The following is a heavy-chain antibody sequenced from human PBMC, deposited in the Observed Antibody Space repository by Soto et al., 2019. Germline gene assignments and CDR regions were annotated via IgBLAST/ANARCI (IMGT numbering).Heavy chain of an antibody. CDR3: ARHVGDRRIYFQH. CDR1: GDSIRNLY. V-gene: IGHV4-59*08. Sequence: PSETLSLTCSVSGDSIRNLYWSWIRQPLGKGLEWIGYIYYSGSTNYNPSLKSRVTISVDTSKNQFSLKLSSVTAADTAVYYCARHVGDRRIYFQHWGQGTLVTVSS. J-gene: IGHJ1*01. CDR2: IYYSGST. D-gene: IGHD2-21*01.